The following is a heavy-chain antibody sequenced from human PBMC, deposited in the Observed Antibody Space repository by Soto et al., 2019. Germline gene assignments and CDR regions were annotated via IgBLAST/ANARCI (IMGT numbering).Heavy chain of an antibody. J-gene: IGHJ4*02. V-gene: IGHV4-34*01. Sequence: PSETLSLTCAVYGGSFSGYYGGWIRQPPGKGLEWIGEIDHGGRTNYNPSLKSRVTISVDTSKNQVSLKLNSVTAADTAVYYCARGGPAYYGSGSYYPRWGQGALVTVSS. D-gene: IGHD3-10*01. CDR2: IDHGGRT. CDR3: ARGGPAYYGSGSYYPR. CDR1: GGSFSGYY.